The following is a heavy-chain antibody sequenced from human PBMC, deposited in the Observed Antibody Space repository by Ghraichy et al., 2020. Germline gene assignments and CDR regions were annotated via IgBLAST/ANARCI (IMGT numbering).Heavy chain of an antibody. D-gene: IGHD2-21*01. V-gene: IGHV5-51*01. CDR1: GYDFTDYW. Sequence: GESLNISCTGSGYDFTDYWIGWVRQMPGKGLEFMGIIYPGDSDTKYSPSFQGQVTISADKSINTAYLQWSGLKASDTAIYFFGRSHDLTNTYFDFWAQGTLVTVSS. CDR2: IYPGDSDT. J-gene: IGHJ4*02. CDR3: GRSHDLTNTYFDF.